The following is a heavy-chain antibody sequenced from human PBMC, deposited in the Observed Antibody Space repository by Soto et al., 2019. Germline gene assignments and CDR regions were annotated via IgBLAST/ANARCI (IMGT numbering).Heavy chain of an antibody. CDR3: AGRGRDYYDSSGYLAPNDAFDI. V-gene: IGHV1-18*01. Sequence: ASVKVSCKAYGYTFTSYGISWVRQAPGQGLEWMGWISAYNGNTNYAQKLQGRVTMTTDTSTSTAYMELRSLRSDDTAVYYCAGRGRDYYDSSGYLAPNDAFDIWGQGTMVTVSS. J-gene: IGHJ3*02. CDR1: GYTFTSYG. D-gene: IGHD3-22*01. CDR2: ISAYNGNT.